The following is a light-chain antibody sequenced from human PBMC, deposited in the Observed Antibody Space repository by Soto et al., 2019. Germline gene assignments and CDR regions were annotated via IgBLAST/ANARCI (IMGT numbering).Light chain of an antibody. CDR1: SSDVGSYNL. CDR2: EVS. V-gene: IGLV2-23*02. Sequence: QSALTQPASVSGSPGQSITISCTGTSSDVGSYNLVSWYQQHPGKAPKLMIYEVSKRPSGVSNRFSGSKSGNTASLTISGLQAEDEADYYCCSYAGNSTSFDAFGTGTTVTV. CDR3: CSYAGNSTSFDA. J-gene: IGLJ1*01.